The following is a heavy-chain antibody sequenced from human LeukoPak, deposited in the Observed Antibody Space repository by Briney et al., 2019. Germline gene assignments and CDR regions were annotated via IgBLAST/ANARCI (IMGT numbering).Heavy chain of an antibody. CDR3: ARDNSVRDEAWWFNP. J-gene: IGHJ5*02. CDR1: GDSISYFY. Sequence: PSETLSLTCSVSGDSISYFYWSWIRQAAGKGLEWIGRMSSSGNNDYNASLKSRVTMSVDTSKNQLSLKVISVTAADTAVYYCARDNSVRDEAWWFNPWGQGTLVTVSS. CDR2: MSSSGNN. D-gene: IGHD5-24*01. V-gene: IGHV4-4*07.